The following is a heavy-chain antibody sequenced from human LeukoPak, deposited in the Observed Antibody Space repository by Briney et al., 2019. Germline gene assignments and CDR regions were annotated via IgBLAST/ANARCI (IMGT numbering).Heavy chain of an antibody. CDR1: GGSISSSSYY. D-gene: IGHD3-3*01. V-gene: IGHV4-39*07. CDR3: ARVRYYDFWSGYYFDY. CDR2: IYYSGST. J-gene: IGHJ4*02. Sequence: PSETLSLTCTVSGGSISSSSYYWGWIRQPPGKGLEWIGSIYYSGSTYYNPSLKSRVTISVDTSKNQFSLKLSSVTAADTAVYYCARVRYYDFWSGYYFDYWGQGILVSVSS.